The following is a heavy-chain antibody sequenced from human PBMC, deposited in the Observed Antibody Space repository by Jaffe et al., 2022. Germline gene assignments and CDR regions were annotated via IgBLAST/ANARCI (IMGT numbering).Heavy chain of an antibody. CDR1: GGSISSSNW. Sequence: QVQLQESGPGLVKPSGTLSLTCAVSGGSISSSNWWSWVRQPPGKGLEWIGEIYHSGSTNYNPSLKSRVTISVDKSKNQFSLKLSSVTAADTAVYYCARTSLHWEAYSSSWSRLIDYWGQGTLVTVSS. CDR3: ARTSLHWEAYSSSWSRLIDY. CDR2: IYHSGST. V-gene: IGHV4-4*02. D-gene: IGHD6-13*01. J-gene: IGHJ4*02.